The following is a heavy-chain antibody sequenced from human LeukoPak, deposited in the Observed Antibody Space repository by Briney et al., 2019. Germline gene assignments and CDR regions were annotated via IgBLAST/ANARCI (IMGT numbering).Heavy chain of an antibody. Sequence: PGGSLRLSCAASRFTFSSYGMHWVRQAPGEGLEWVAYIQYDGSNEQYADSVKGRFTISRDNSKSILSLQMNSLRAEDTAIYYCATYRQVLLPFESWGQGTLVTVSS. V-gene: IGHV3-30*02. D-gene: IGHD5-18*01. CDR2: IQYDGSNE. CDR1: RFTFSSYG. CDR3: ATYRQVLLPFES. J-gene: IGHJ4*02.